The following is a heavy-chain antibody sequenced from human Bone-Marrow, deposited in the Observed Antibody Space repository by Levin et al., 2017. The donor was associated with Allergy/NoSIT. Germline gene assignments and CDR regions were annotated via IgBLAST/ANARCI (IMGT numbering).Heavy chain of an antibody. CDR1: GFTFSDYA. V-gene: IGHV3-23*01. CDR3: AKRRGYGEVDY. Sequence: GGSLRLSCAASGFTFSDYAMSWVRQAPGQGLEWVSSISGSGDNTYYSHSVKGRFTISRDNSRNTLYLQMNSLRAEDMAVYYGAKRRGYGEVDYWGQGTLVTVSS. D-gene: IGHD3-22*01. CDR2: ISGSGDNT. J-gene: IGHJ4*02.